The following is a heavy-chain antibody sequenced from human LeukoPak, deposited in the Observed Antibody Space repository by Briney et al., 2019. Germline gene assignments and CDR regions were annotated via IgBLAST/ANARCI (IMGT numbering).Heavy chain of an antibody. CDR1: GGSISSGGYY. D-gene: IGHD1-1*01. CDR3: ARLGLEVGGPNWFDP. J-gene: IGHJ5*02. CDR2: IYYSGST. V-gene: IGHV4-31*03. Sequence: SQTLSLTCTVSGGSISSGGYYWSWIRQHPGKGLEWIGYIYYSGSTYYNPSLKSRVTISVDTSKNQFSLKLSSVTAADTAVYYCARLGLEVGGPNWFDPWGQGTLVTVSS.